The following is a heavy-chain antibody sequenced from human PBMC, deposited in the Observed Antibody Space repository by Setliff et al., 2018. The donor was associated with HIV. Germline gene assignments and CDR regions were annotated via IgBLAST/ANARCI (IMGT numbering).Heavy chain of an antibody. Sequence: PSETLSLTCTVSGGSISSSSYYWGWIRQPPGKGLEWIGSIYYSGSTYYNPSLKSRVTISVDTSKNQFSLKLSSVTAADTAAYYCARGRSFDSSGYYYMYYYYYMDVWGKGTTVTVSS. CDR3: ARGRSFDSSGYYYMYYYYYMDV. J-gene: IGHJ6*03. D-gene: IGHD3-22*01. V-gene: IGHV4-39*07. CDR2: IYYSGST. CDR1: GGSISSSSYY.